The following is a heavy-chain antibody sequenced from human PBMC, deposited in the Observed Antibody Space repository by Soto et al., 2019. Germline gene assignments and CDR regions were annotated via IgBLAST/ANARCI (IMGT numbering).Heavy chain of an antibody. CDR1: GTSISTSTHY. J-gene: IGHJ4*02. D-gene: IGHD2-21*01. Sequence: SETLSLTCNVSGTSISTSTHYWAWVRQPPGRGLEWIGNIYYIGSSYYNPSLKSRVTISLDTSKIQFSLHLSSVTAADTAVYYCARLYAVVNPWYFGFWGRGTQVTVSS. V-gene: IGHV4-39*01. CDR2: IYYIGSS. CDR3: ARLYAVVNPWYFGF.